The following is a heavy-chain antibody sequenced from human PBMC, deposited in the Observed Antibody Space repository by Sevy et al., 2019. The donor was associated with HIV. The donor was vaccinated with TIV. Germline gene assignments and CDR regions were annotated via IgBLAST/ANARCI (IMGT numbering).Heavy chain of an antibody. CDR1: GGSMTSGPYN. CDR2: ICTSGTT. Sequence: SETLSLTCTVSGGSMTSGPYNWSWIRQSAGKRLEWIGRICTSGTTNYNPSRKGRITMAIDKSKNRFSLSLSSVTVADTAVYDCVRKGGYNYGWSFGSWGQGTLVTVSS. J-gene: IGHJ5*01. CDR3: VRKGGYNYGWSFGS. V-gene: IGHV4-61*02. D-gene: IGHD5-18*01.